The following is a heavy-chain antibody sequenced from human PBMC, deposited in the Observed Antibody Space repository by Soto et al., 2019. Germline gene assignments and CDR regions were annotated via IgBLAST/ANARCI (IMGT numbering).Heavy chain of an antibody. CDR2: IVVGSGNT. CDR3: AAVSVGYSYGRSSYGLDV. D-gene: IGHD5-18*01. V-gene: IGHV1-58*01. Sequence: SVKVSCKASGFTFTSSAVQWVRQARGQRLEWIGWIVVGSGNTNYAQKFQERVTITRDMSTSTAYMELSSLRSEDTAVYYCAAVSVGYSYGRSSYGLDVWGQGTTVTFSS. CDR1: GFTFTSSA. J-gene: IGHJ6*02.